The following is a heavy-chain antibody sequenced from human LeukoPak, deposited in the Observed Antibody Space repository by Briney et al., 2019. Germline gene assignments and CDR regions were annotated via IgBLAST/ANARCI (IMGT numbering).Heavy chain of an antibody. Sequence: GVALTLSCTASGFTFSSHSMNWVRQAPGQGLEWGSCISSSGDYIYYVDSVKGRFTISRDNAKNSLYLQMNGLRVEDTAVYYCARDWSGWARDYRVQGTLVTVRS. V-gene: IGHV3-21*01. CDR1: GFTFSSHS. D-gene: IGHD3-3*01. CDR2: ISSSGDYI. CDR3: ARDWSGWARDY. J-gene: IGHJ4*02.